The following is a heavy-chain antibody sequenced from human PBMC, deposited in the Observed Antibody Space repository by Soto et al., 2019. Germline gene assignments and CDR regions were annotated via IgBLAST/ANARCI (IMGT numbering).Heavy chain of an antibody. J-gene: IGHJ5*02. CDR1: GFTFSSYA. Sequence: PGGSLRLSCAASGFTFSSYAMSWVRQAPGKGLEWVSAISGSGGSTYYADSVKGRFTISRDNSKNTLYLQMNSLRAEDTAVYYCAKDPGGNYSELDWFDPWGQGTLVTV. V-gene: IGHV3-23*01. D-gene: IGHD1-7*01. CDR2: ISGSGGST. CDR3: AKDPGGNYSELDWFDP.